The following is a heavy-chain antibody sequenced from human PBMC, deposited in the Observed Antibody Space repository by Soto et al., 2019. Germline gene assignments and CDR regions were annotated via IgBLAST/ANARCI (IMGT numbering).Heavy chain of an antibody. J-gene: IGHJ6*02. CDR2: IKSKTDGGTT. CDR1: GFTFSNAW. V-gene: IGHV3-15*01. D-gene: IGHD2-21*01. CDR3: TTDLLLRIEGTLIPMDV. Sequence: GGSLRLSCAASGFTFSNAWMSWVRQAPGKGLEWVGRIKSKTDGGTTDYAAPVKGRFTISRDDSKNTLYLQMNSLKTEDTAVYYCTTDLLLRIEGTLIPMDVWGQGTMCTVSS.